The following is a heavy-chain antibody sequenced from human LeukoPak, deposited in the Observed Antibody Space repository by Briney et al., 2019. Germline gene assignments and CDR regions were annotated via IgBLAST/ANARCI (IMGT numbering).Heavy chain of an antibody. V-gene: IGHV4-34*01. CDR1: GGSFSGYY. J-gene: IGHJ6*02. CDR2: INHSGST. D-gene: IGHD3-10*01. CDR3: ASSGSYYYHGMDV. Sequence: PSETLSLTCAVYGGSFSGYYWSWIRQPPGKGLEWIGEINHSGSTNYNPSLKSRVTISVDTSKNQFSLKLSSVTAADTAVYYCASSGSYYYHGMDVWGQGTTVTVSS.